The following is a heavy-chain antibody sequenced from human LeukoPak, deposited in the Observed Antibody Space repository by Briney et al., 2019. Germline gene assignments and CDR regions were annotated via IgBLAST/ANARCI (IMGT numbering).Heavy chain of an antibody. CDR1: GYSFNNYW. J-gene: IGHJ4*02. CDR2: IYPGDSET. Sequence: PGESLKISCKGLGYSFNNYWIGWVRQMPGKGLEWMGIIYPGDSETTYSPSFQGQVTISADKSISTAYLQWSSLTASDTAIYYCARGFGDTIPHFDYWGQGTLVTVSS. CDR3: ARGFGDTIPHFDY. V-gene: IGHV5-51*01. D-gene: IGHD3-10*01.